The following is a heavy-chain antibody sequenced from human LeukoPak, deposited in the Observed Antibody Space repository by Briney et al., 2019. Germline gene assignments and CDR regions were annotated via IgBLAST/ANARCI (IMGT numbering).Heavy chain of an antibody. CDR3: AKDLMRDRWFGES. Sequence: GGSLRLSCAASGFTFSSYGMHWVRQAPGKGLEWVAFIRFDGNDKFYADSVKGRFTISKDTSRNTLYLQMNSLRAEDTAVYYCAKDLMRDRWFGESWGQGTLVTVSS. CDR1: GFTFSSYG. J-gene: IGHJ5*02. D-gene: IGHD3-10*01. CDR2: IRFDGNDK. V-gene: IGHV3-30*02.